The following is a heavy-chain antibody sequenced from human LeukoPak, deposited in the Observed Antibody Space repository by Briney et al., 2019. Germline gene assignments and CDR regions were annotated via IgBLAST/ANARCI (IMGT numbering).Heavy chain of an antibody. CDR1: GYTFTSYG. CDR3: ARDRLRFGELLPFDY. Sequence: GAPVKVSCKASGYTFTSYGISWVRQAPGQGLEWMGWISAYNGNTNYAQKLQGRVTMTTDTSTSTAYMELRSLRSDDTAVYYCARDRLRFGELLPFDYWGQGTLVTVSS. J-gene: IGHJ4*02. D-gene: IGHD3-10*01. V-gene: IGHV1-18*01. CDR2: ISAYNGNT.